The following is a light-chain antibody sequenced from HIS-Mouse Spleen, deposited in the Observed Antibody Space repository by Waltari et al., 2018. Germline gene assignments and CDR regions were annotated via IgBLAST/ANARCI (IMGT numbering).Light chain of an antibody. Sequence: SYVLTQPPSVSVAPGKTARITCGGNNIGSKSVHWNQQKPGQAPGLVVHDDSDGPAGIPERFSGSNSGNTATLTISRVEAGDEADYYCQVWDSSSDHPYVFGTGTKVTVL. J-gene: IGLJ1*01. CDR3: QVWDSSSDHPYV. CDR1: NIGSKS. CDR2: DDS. V-gene: IGLV3-21*03.